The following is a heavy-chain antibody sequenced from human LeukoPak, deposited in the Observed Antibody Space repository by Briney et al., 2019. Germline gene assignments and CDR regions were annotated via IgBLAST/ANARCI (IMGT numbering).Heavy chain of an antibody. V-gene: IGHV4-61*02. D-gene: IGHD3-22*01. CDR3: ARGNYDSSGYYFFLAEYFQH. Sequence: SQTLSLTCTVSGGSISSGSYYWSWIRQPAGKGLEWIGRIYTSGSTNYNPSLKSRVTISVDTSKNQFSLKLSSVTAADTAVYYCARGNYDSSGYYFFLAEYFQHWGQGTLVTVSS. CDR1: GGSISSGSYY. J-gene: IGHJ1*01. CDR2: IYTSGST.